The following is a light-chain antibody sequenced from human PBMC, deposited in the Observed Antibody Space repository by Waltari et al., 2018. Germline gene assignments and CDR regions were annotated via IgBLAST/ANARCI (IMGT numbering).Light chain of an antibody. CDR3: SAWDSNLSAWV. J-gene: IGLJ3*02. Sequence: QAGLTQPPSVSKALRQTATLTCTGNSNNVVNQGAAWLQQHQGHPPKLLSYRNNNRPSGHSERFSASRSGNTASLTITGLQPEDEADYYCSAWDSNLSAWVFGGGTKLTVL. CDR1: SNNVVNQG. CDR2: RNN. V-gene: IGLV10-54*04.